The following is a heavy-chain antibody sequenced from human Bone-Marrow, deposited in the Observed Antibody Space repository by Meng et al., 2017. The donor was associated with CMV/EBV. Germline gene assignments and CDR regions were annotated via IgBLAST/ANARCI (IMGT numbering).Heavy chain of an antibody. D-gene: IGHD6-19*01. CDR3: ARGPYSSGWYGLVDY. J-gene: IGHJ4*02. V-gene: IGHV1-3*05. Sequence: QVPLVQSGTGESTPGAAVKVSCKCSGYTFPNYAILWMRKAPGQRLEWMGLIYPATSNAKYSQTFQGRATITRDTSATTAYMELSDLRSEDPAIYYCARGPYSSGWYGLVDYWGQGTLVTVSS. CDR2: IYPATSNA. CDR1: GYTFPNYA.